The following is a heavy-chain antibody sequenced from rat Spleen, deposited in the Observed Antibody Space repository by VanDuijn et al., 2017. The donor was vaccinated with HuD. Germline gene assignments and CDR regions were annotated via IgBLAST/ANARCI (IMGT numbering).Heavy chain of an antibody. J-gene: IGHJ2*01. CDR3: TPGDY. CDR2: IKAKSNNYAT. CDR1: GFTFSNAW. Sequence: EVQLVESGGGLVQPGKSLKLTCATSGFTFSNAWMHWVRQSPEKQLEWVAQIKAKSNNYATYYAESVKGRFTISRDDSKSSVYLQMNSLKEEDTAIYYCTPGDYWGQGVMVTVSS. V-gene: IGHV6-8*01.